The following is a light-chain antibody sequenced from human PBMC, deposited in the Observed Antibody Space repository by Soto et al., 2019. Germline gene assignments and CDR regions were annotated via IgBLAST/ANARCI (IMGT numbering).Light chain of an antibody. CDR3: QQYGYSPIT. V-gene: IGKV3-15*01. Sequence: ETVMTQSPATLSVSPGERATPSCRASQSVGTNLAWYQQKRGQPPRLLIFGAYARVADIPARFSGSGSGTEFTLTISSLQSEDFAVYYCQQYGYSPITFGQGTRLEI. J-gene: IGKJ5*01. CDR2: GAY. CDR1: QSVGTN.